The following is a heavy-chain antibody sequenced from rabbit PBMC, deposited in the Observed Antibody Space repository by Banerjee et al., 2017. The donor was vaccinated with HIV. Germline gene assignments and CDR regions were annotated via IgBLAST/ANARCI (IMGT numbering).Heavy chain of an antibody. CDR2: IYAGSSDST. CDR3: ARGYAGYGYAIYYFKL. D-gene: IGHD6-1*01. CDR1: GFSFSSGYW. Sequence: QSLEESGGDLVKPGASLTLTCTASGFSFSSGYWICWVRQAPGKGLEWIACIYAGSSDSTYYASWARGRFTISKTSSTTVTLQMTSLTAADTATYFCARGYAGYGYAIYYFKLWVPGTLVTVS. J-gene: IGHJ4*01. V-gene: IGHV1S40*01.